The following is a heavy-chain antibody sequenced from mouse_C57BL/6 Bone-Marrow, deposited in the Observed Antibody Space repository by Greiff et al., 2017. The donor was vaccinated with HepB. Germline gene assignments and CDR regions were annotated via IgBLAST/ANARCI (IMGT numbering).Heavy chain of an antibody. CDR2: IYPSDSET. Sequence: QVQLQQPGAELVRPGSSVKLSCKASGYTFTSYWMDWVKQRPGQGLEWIGNIYPSDSETHYNQKFKDKATLTVDKSSSTAYMQLSSLTSEDSAVYYCARLGAYGLYAMDYWGQGTSVTVSS. CDR3: ARLGAYGLYAMDY. J-gene: IGHJ4*01. CDR1: GYTFTSYW. D-gene: IGHD3-1*01. V-gene: IGHV1-61*01.